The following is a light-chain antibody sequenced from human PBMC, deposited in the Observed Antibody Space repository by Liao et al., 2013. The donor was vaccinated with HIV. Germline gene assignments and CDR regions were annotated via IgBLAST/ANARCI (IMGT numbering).Light chain of an antibody. CDR2: QDR. Sequence: SYELTQPPSVSVSPGQTASITCSGDQLGNKNICWYQQKPGQSPALVIYQDRKRPSGIPERFSGSNSGNIATLTISGTQAMDEADYYCQAWDSSTGVFGGGTKLTVL. CDR3: QAWDSSTGV. CDR1: QLGNKN. J-gene: IGLJ3*02. V-gene: IGLV3-1*01.